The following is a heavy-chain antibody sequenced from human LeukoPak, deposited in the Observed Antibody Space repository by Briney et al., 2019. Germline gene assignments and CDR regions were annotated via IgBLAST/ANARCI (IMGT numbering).Heavy chain of an antibody. J-gene: IGHJ4*02. V-gene: IGHV3-48*04. CDR2: ITPSSGTI. CDR1: GFSFSSYS. CDR3: ARDHKDWGVFDY. Sequence: GGSLRLSYAASGFSFSSYSMNWVRQAPGKGLEWVSYITPSSGTIYYADSVKGRFTISRDNAKNSLYLQMNSLRAEDTAVYYCARDHKDWGVFDYWGQGTLVTVSS. D-gene: IGHD7-27*01.